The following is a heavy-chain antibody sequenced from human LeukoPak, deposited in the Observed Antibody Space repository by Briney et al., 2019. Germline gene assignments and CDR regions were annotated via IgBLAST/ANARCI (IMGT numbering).Heavy chain of an antibody. J-gene: IGHJ5*02. CDR2: MNPNSGNT. D-gene: IGHD3-10*01. Sequence: GASVKVSCKASGYTFTSYDINWVRQATGQGLEWMGWMNPNSGNTGYAQKFQGRVTITRNTSISTAYMELSSLRSEDTAVYYCAGGVTMVREVQYYNWFDPWGQGTLVTVSS. V-gene: IGHV1-8*03. CDR3: AGGVTMVREVQYYNWFDP. CDR1: GYTFTSYD.